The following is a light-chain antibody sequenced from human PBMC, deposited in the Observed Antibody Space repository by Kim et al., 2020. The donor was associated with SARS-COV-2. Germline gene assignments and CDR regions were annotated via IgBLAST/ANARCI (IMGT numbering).Light chain of an antibody. CDR1: QSISTY. CDR2: VAS. J-gene: IGKJ2*03. Sequence: ASVGDIVTLTCRASQSISTYLNWYQQKPGKAPQLLIYVASSLQSGVPSRFSGSGSGTNFTLTISSLQPDDFATYYCQQSYSTPLHSFGQGTKLEI. V-gene: IGKV1-39*01. CDR3: QQSYSTPLHS.